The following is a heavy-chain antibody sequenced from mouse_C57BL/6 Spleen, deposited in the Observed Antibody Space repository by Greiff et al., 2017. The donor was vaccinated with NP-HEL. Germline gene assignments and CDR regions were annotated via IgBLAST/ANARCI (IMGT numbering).Heavy chain of an antibody. CDR2: IYPRDGST. J-gene: IGHJ4*01. V-gene: IGHV1-85*01. Sequence: IQLQQSGPELVKPGASVKLSCTASGYTFTSYDINWVNQRPGKGLEWIGRIYPRDGSTKYNDTFKGQAPLTVDTSSSTAYMELHSRTAEDSAAYFGARGGPTDAMDDWGQGTSVTVSS. CDR1: GYTFTSYD. CDR3: ARGGPTDAMDD. D-gene: IGHD1-1*01.